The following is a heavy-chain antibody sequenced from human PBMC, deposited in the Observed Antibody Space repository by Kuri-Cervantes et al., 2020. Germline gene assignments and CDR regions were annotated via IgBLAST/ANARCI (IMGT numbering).Heavy chain of an antibody. CDR1: GFTFSSYA. V-gene: IGHV3-48*01. CDR2: ISSSSSTI. CDR3: ARDYPMVRGVIIAFDI. D-gene: IGHD3-10*01. Sequence: GESLKISCAASGFTFSSYAMSWVRQAPGKGLEWVSYISSSSSTIYYADSVKGRFTISRDNAKNSLYLQMNSLRAEDTAVYYCARDYPMVRGVIIAFDIWGQGTVVTVSS. J-gene: IGHJ3*02.